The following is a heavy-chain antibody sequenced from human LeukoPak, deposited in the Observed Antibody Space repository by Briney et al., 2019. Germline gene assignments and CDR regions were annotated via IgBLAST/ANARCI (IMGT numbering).Heavy chain of an antibody. V-gene: IGHV3-7*04. Sequence: GGSLRLSCEASGFDFDNYWMTWVRQAPGKGLEWVDNMNQDGSEQYYVDSVKGRFSISRDNAKKSLYLQMNSLRAEDTAVYYCSRGQGCAYWGQGTLVTVSS. CDR3: SRGQGCAY. CDR1: GFDFDNYW. D-gene: IGHD6-19*01. J-gene: IGHJ4*02. CDR2: MNQDGSEQ.